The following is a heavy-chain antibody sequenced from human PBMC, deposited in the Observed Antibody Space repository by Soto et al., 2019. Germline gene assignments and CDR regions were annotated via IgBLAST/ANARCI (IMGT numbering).Heavy chain of an antibody. CDR1: GGTFSSYA. CDR3: ARDEGYSQTKVYYYYGMDV. J-gene: IGHJ6*02. D-gene: IGHD5-18*01. CDR2: IIPIFGTA. Sequence: QVQLVQSGAEVKKPGSSVKVSCKASGGTFSSYAISWVRQAPGQGLEWMGGIIPIFGTANYAQKFQGRVTITADESTSTAYMELSSLRSEDTAVYYCARDEGYSQTKVYYYYGMDVWGQGTTVTVSS. V-gene: IGHV1-69*01.